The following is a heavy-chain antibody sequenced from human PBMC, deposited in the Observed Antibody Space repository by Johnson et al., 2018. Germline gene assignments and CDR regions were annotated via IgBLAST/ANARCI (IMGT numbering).Heavy chain of an antibody. J-gene: IGHJ6*02. D-gene: IGHD5-24*01. Sequence: VQLQESGPGLVKPSVTLSLTCTVSGGSISSYYWSWIRQPPGKGLEWVSVIYCGGSTYYAASVKGRFTISRDNSKKPLSLQMNGLRAGDTAVYYCARREMATINYYYYGMDVWGQGTTVTVSS. CDR3: ARREMATINYYYYGMDV. CDR1: GGSISSYY. V-gene: IGHV3-53*01. CDR2: IYCGGST.